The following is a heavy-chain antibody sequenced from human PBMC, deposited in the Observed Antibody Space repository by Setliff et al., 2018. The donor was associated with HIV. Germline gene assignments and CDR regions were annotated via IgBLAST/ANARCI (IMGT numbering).Heavy chain of an antibody. Sequence: KSSETLSLTCIVSGGSISSSSYYWGWIRQPPGKGLEWIGSIYYSGSTYYNPSLKSRVTISVDTSKNQFSLKLNSVTAADTAVYYCARSPPTTFWSGYTYYYYMDVWGKGTTVTVSS. CDR2: IYYSGST. CDR1: GGSISSSSYY. CDR3: ARSPPTTFWSGYTYYYYMDV. J-gene: IGHJ6*03. V-gene: IGHV4-39*07. D-gene: IGHD3-3*01.